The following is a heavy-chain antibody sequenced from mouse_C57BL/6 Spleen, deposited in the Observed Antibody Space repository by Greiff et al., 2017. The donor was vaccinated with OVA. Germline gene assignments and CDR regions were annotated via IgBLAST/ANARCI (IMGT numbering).Heavy chain of an antibody. D-gene: IGHD1-1*01. CDR2: IDPETGGT. CDR1: GYTFTDYE. J-gene: IGHJ2*01. V-gene: IGHV1-15*01. Sequence: VQLQQSGAELVRPGASVTLSCKASGYTFTDYEMHWVKQTPVHGLEWIGAIDPETGGTAYNQKFKGKAILTADKSSSTAYMELRSLTSEDSAVYYCTRPGSSYSYYFDYWGQGTTLTVSS. CDR3: TRPGSSYSYYFDY.